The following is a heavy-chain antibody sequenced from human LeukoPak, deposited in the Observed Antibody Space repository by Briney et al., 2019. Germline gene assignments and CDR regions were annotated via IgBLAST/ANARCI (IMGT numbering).Heavy chain of an antibody. V-gene: IGHV3-7*03. D-gene: IGHD6-13*01. CDR1: GFPFNAYW. CDR2: IRQDGDTK. Sequence: GGSLRLSCAASGFPFNAYWMTWVRQAPGKGLEWVANIRQDGDTKYYVDSVKGRFTISRDNAMNSLYLQMNSLRAEDTAIYYCARSIPYGTTWYGRSDYWGQGTLVTVSS. CDR3: ARSIPYGTTWYGRSDY. J-gene: IGHJ4*02.